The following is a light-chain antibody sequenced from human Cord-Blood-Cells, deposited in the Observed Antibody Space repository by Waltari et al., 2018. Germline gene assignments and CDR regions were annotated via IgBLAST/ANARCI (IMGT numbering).Light chain of an antibody. V-gene: IGLV2-23*01. CDR3: CSYAGSVV. Sequence: QSALTQPASVSGSPGQSITISCTGTSSDVGRYNLVAWYQQHPGKAPQLMTYEGSKRPSGVSNGVADSEAGNTASLTISGGQAEDEADYYCCSYAGSVVFGGGTKLTVL. CDR2: EGS. CDR1: SSDVGRYNL. J-gene: IGLJ2*01.